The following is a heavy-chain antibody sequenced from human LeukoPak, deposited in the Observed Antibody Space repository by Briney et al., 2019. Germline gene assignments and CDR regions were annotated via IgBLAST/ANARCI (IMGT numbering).Heavy chain of an antibody. Sequence: PGGSLRLSCAASGFTFRSYDMHWVRQAPGKGLEWVSGINWNGGSIGYADSVKGRFTISRDNAKNSLYLQINSLRAEDTALYYCARADKDGYGFFGFDYWGQGTLVTVSS. D-gene: IGHD5-18*01. V-gene: IGHV3-20*04. CDR1: GFTFRSYD. J-gene: IGHJ4*02. CDR3: ARADKDGYGFFGFDY. CDR2: INWNGGSI.